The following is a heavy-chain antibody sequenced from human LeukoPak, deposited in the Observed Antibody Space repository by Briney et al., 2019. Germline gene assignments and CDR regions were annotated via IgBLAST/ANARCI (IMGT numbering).Heavy chain of an antibody. V-gene: IGHV1-18*01. CDR3: ARRVAVARRDAFDI. CDR2: ISGYNGNA. D-gene: IGHD6-19*01. Sequence: ASVKVSCKASGYRFSIYSISWVRQAPGQGLEWMGWISGYNGNAIYAQKLQGRLTMTTDTSTGTAYMELRSLRSDDTAVYYCARRVAVARRDAFDIWGQGTMVTVSS. CDR1: GYRFSIYS. J-gene: IGHJ3*02.